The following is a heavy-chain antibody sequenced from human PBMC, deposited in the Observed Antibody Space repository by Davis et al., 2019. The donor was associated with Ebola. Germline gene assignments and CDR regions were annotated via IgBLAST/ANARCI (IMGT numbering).Heavy chain of an antibody. D-gene: IGHD5-24*01. CDR3: AREERPVGMDV. J-gene: IGHJ6*02. CDR2: IYSGGST. CDR1: GFTVSSNY. V-gene: IGHV3-66*01. Sequence: GESLKISCAASGFTVSSNYMSWVRQAPGKGLEWVSVIYSGGSTYYADSVKGRFTISRDNSKNTLYLQMNSLRAEDTAVYYCAREERPVGMDVWGQGTTVTVSS.